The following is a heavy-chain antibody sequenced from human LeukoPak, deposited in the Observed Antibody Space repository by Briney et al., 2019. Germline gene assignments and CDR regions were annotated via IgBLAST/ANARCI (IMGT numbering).Heavy chain of an antibody. CDR3: ARAWSGYGYRPDAFDI. D-gene: IGHD5-18*01. CDR2: IKQDGSEK. V-gene: IGHV3-7*01. J-gene: IGHJ3*02. CDR1: GFTFSSYW. Sequence: GGSLRLSCAASGFTFSSYWMSWVRQAPGKGLEWVANIKQDGSEKYYVDSVKGRFTISRDNAKNSLYLQMNSLRAEDTAVYYCARAWSGYGYRPDAFDIWGQGTMVTVSS.